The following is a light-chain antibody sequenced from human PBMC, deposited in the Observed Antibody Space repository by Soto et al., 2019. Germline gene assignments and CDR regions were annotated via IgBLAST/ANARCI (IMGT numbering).Light chain of an antibody. J-gene: IGLJ1*01. CDR1: SSNIGNND. Sequence: QPVLTQPPSASGTPGQRVTISCSGSSSNIGNNDLYWYQQLPGTAPQLLIHSNDQRPSGVPDRFSGSKSGSSASLAISGLQSEDEADYYCVSWDDSLNRYVFGSGTKVTVL. V-gene: IGLV1-44*01. CDR3: VSWDDSLNRYV. CDR2: SND.